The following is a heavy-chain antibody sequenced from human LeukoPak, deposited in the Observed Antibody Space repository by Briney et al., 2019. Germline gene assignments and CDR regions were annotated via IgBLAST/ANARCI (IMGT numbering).Heavy chain of an antibody. CDR3: AKDPYDYVWGSYRYIGY. J-gene: IGHJ4*02. CDR1: GFTFSSYA. D-gene: IGHD3-16*02. V-gene: IGHV3-23*01. CDR2: ISGSGGST. Sequence: GSLRLSCAASGFTFSSYAMSWVRRAPGKGLEWVSAISGSGGSTYYADSVKGRFTISRDNSKNTLYLQMNSLRAEDTAVYYCAKDPYDYVWGSYRYIGYWGQGTLVTVSS.